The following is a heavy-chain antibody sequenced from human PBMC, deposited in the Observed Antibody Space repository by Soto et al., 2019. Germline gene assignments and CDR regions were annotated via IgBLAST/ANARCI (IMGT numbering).Heavy chain of an antibody. V-gene: IGHV4-34*01. D-gene: IGHD5-12*01. CDR2: INHSGST. Sequence: QVQLQQWGAGLLKPSETMSLTCAVYGGSFSGYYWIWIRQPPGKGLVWIGEINHSGSTTYNPSLKSRVTISVDTSKHQFSLTLSSVTAAYTAVYYCASIRSGDSGDDPHQRDYWGQGTLVTVSS. CDR1: GGSFSGYY. CDR3: ASIRSGDSGDDPHQRDY. J-gene: IGHJ4*02.